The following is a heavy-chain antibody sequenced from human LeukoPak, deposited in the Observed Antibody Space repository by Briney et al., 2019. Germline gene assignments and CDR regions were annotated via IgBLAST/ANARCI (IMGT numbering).Heavy chain of an antibody. J-gene: IGHJ3*01. D-gene: IGHD3-10*01. Sequence: GESLKISCKASGYSFTNYWIGWVRQMPGKGLEWMAIIWPGDSDTRYSPSFQGQVTISADKSISTAYLQWSSLKASDTAMYYCATLTDDYYGWWGQGTMVTVSS. V-gene: IGHV5-51*01. CDR3: ATLTDDYYGW. CDR1: GYSFTNYW. CDR2: IWPGDSDT.